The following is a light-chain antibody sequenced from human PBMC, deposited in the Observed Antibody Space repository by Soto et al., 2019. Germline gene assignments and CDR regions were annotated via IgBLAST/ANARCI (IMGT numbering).Light chain of an antibody. V-gene: IGKV3-20*01. CDR2: GAS. J-gene: IGKJ4*01. CDR1: QTLSSSS. Sequence: EIGLTQSPGTLSLSPGESGTLSCRAGQTLSSSSLASYQQKPGQAPRLLIYGASNRASGIPDRFSGGGSGTDFTLTISRLEPEDFAVYDCHQYGSSPLTFGGGTHVEI. CDR3: HQYGSSPLT.